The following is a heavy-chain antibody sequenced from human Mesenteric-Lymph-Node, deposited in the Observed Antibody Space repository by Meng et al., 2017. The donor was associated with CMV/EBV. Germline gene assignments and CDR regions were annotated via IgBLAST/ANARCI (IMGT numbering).Heavy chain of an antibody. CDR3: ARVEYSSSWSYYYYGMDV. CDR1: FTSYG. D-gene: IGHD6-13*01. Sequence: FTSYGISWVRQAPGQGLEWMGWISAYNGNTNYAQKLQGRVTMTTDTSTNTAYLELRSLRSDDTAVYYCARVEYSSSWSYYYYGMDVWGQGTTVTVSS. J-gene: IGHJ6*02. CDR2: ISAYNGNT. V-gene: IGHV1-18*04.